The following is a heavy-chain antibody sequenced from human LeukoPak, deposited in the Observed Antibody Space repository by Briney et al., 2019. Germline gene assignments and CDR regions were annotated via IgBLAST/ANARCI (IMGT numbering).Heavy chain of an antibody. CDR3: ARGGIVVVPAAIDWFDP. J-gene: IGHJ5*02. Sequence: ASVKVSCKASGYTFTSYYMHWVRQAPGQGLEWMVIINPSGGSTSYAQKFQGRVTMTRDMSTSTVYMELSSLRSEDTAVYYCARGGIVVVPAAIDWFDPWGQGTLVTVSS. D-gene: IGHD2-2*02. CDR1: GYTFTSYY. V-gene: IGHV1-46*01. CDR2: INPSGGST.